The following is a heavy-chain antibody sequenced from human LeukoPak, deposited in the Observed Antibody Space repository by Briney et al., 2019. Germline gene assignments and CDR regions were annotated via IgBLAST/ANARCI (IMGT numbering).Heavy chain of an antibody. CDR3: ARGVDSAIDW. V-gene: IGHV3-7*01. CDR1: GFTFSSYW. J-gene: IGHJ4*02. D-gene: IGHD3-9*01. CDR2: INGDGRYK. Sequence: PGGSLRLSCAASGFTFSSYWMNWVCQAPGKGLEWVANINGDGRYKYYVGSVRGRFTISRDNADNALYLQMNSLRGDDTALYYCARGVDSAIDWWGQGTLVTVSS.